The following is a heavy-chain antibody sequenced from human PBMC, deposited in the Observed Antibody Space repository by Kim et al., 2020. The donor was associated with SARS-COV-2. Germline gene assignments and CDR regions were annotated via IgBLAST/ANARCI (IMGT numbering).Heavy chain of an antibody. CDR1: GFTFSNYW. J-gene: IGHJ6*02. Sequence: GGSLRLSCAASGFTFSNYWMTWVRQAPGKGLEWVANIKQDGTEKYYVDSVKGRFTISRDNAKNSLYLQMNSLRAEDTAMYFCARLGITGTNYDYYGMDVWGQGTTVTVFS. CDR3: ARLGITGTNYDYYGMDV. V-gene: IGHV3-7*01. D-gene: IGHD1-7*01. CDR2: IKQDGTEK.